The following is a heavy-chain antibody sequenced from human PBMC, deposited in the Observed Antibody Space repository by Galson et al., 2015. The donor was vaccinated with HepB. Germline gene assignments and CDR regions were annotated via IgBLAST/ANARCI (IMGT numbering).Heavy chain of an antibody. CDR3: ARAAKQYLLVHYCDH. D-gene: IGHD2-2*01. CDR1: GFTFSNYA. CDR2: ISFDGNNE. Sequence: SLRLSCAASGFTFSNYAMHWVRQAPGKGLEWVAVISFDGNNEYFADSVKGRFNISRDSSKNTLYLQMSSLRPEDTAIYYCARAAKQYLLVHYCDHWGHGTLATVSS. V-gene: IGHV3-30-3*01. J-gene: IGHJ4*03.